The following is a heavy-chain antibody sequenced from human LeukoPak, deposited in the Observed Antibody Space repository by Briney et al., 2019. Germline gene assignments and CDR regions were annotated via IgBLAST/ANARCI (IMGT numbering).Heavy chain of an antibody. J-gene: IGHJ6*03. CDR2: INPNSGGT. V-gene: IGHV1-2*02. CDR3: ARELDYYDSSGLRIYYYYYMDV. CDR1: GGTFSSYV. D-gene: IGHD3-22*01. Sequence: ASVKVSCKASGGTFSSYVITWVRQAPGQGLEWMGWINPNSGGTNYAQKFQGRVTMTRDTSISTAYMELSGLRSDDTAVYYCARELDYYDSSGLRIYYYYYMDVWGKGTTVTVSS.